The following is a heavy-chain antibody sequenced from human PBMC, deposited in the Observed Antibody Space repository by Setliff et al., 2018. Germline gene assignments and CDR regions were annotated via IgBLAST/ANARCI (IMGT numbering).Heavy chain of an antibody. Sequence: LGESLKISCKGSGYSFTSYWIGWVRQMPGKGLERMGIIYPGDSDTRYSPSFQGQVTISADKSISTAYLQWSSLKASDTAMYYCARQAVAGSDAFDIWGQGTMVTVSS. CDR3: ARQAVAGSDAFDI. CDR2: IYPGDSDT. V-gene: IGHV5-51*01. D-gene: IGHD6-19*01. J-gene: IGHJ3*02. CDR1: GYSFTSYW.